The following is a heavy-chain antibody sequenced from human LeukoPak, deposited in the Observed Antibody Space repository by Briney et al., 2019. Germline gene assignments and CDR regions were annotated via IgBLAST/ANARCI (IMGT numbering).Heavy chain of an antibody. D-gene: IGHD2-2*01. Sequence: ASVTVSCKASGYTFTSYYMHWVRQAPGQGLEWMGIINPSGGSTSYAQKFQGRVTMTRDTSTSTVYMELSSLRSEDTAVYYCARDGGSGCSSTSCYQDYYYYMDVWGKGTTVTVSS. CDR1: GYTFTSYY. CDR2: INPSGGST. J-gene: IGHJ6*03. CDR3: ARDGGSGCSSTSCYQDYYYYMDV. V-gene: IGHV1-46*01.